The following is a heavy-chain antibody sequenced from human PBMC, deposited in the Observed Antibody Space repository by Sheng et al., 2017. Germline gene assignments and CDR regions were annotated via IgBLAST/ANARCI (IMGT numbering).Heavy chain of an antibody. J-gene: IGHJ3*02. Sequence: QVQLVESGGGVVQPGRCLRLSCAASGFTFRSYGMHWVRQAPGKGLEWVAVIWYDGSTKFHADSVKARFTISRDNSKNTLYLQMNSLRAEDTAVYYCARETSAGRDDAFDIWGQGTTVTVSS. D-gene: IGHD6-13*01. V-gene: IGHV3-33*01. CDR1: GFTFRSYG. CDR2: IWYDGSTK. CDR3: ARETSAGRDDAFDI.